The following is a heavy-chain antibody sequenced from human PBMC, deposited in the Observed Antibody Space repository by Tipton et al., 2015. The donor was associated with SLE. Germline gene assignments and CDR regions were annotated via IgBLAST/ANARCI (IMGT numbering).Heavy chain of an antibody. Sequence: TLSLTCSLSGGSITSDFWSWVRQPPGKGLEWVGYIYYSGSTTYKPSLKSRVSLSIDTSKNQFSLKLSSVTAADTAVFYCARGPDRGYHFDYWGQGTLVTVSS. D-gene: IGHD3-22*01. CDR2: IYYSGST. J-gene: IGHJ4*02. CDR1: GGSITSDF. V-gene: IGHV4-59*01. CDR3: ARGPDRGYHFDY.